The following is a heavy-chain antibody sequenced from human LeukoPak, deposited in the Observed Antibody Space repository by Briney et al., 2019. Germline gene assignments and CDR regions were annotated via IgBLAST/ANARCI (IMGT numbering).Heavy chain of an antibody. Sequence: TGGSLRLSCTASGFTFSNYAMSWVRQAPGKGLEWVSIISGGGVSTFYADSVKGRFTISRDNSKNSLYLQMNSLRAEDTAVYYCATDGVGSRGYGDLDYWGQGTLVTVSS. J-gene: IGHJ4*02. CDR3: ATDGVGSRGYGDLDY. D-gene: IGHD3-22*01. CDR1: GFTFSNYA. V-gene: IGHV3-23*01. CDR2: ISGGGVST.